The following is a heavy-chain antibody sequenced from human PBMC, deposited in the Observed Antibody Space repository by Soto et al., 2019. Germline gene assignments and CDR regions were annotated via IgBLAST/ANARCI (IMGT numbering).Heavy chain of an antibody. V-gene: IGHV1-2*02. CDR1: GYTFTSYG. CDR2: INPGSGAT. D-gene: IGHD3-3*02. J-gene: IGHJ4*02. CDR3: ERGLKLAD. Sequence: ASVKVSCKASGYTFTSYGFSLVRQAPGQGLEGMGWINPGSGATSYAQTFLGRGTMTRETTSSRAYKAVKSLRAEDKAVYYCERGLKLADWGQGTLVTVSS.